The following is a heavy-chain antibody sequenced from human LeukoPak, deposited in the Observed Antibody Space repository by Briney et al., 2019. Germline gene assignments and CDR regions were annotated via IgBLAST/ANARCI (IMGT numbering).Heavy chain of an antibody. CDR3: AKRGYSGTICCHGMDV. V-gene: IGHV3-23*01. J-gene: IGHJ6*02. D-gene: IGHD2-2*01. Sequence: GGSLRLSCAASGFTFSNYAMSWVRQSPGKGLEWVSVISGSGSSTYYADSVKGRFTISRDNSRNTLYLQMNSLRAEDTAVYYCAKRGYSGTICCHGMDVWGQGTTVTVSS. CDR1: GFTFSNYA. CDR2: ISGSGSST.